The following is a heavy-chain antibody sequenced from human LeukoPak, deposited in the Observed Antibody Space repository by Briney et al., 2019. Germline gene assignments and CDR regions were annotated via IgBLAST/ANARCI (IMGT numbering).Heavy chain of an antibody. V-gene: IGHV3-73*01. D-gene: IGHD2-15*01. CDR3: TSDIVVVAAATEPAFDI. CDR1: GFTFSGSA. CDR2: IRSKINSYAT. Sequence: GGSLRLSCAASGFTFSGSAMHWVRQASGKGLEWVGRIRSKINSYATAYAASVKGRFTISRDDSKNTVYLQMNSLKTEDTAVHYCTSDIVVVAAATEPAFDIWGQGTMVTVSS. J-gene: IGHJ3*02.